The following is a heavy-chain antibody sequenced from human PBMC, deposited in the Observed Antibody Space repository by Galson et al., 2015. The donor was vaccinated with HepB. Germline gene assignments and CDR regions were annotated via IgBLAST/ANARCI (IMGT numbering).Heavy chain of an antibody. J-gene: IGHJ5*02. D-gene: IGHD2-21*02. CDR1: GFTFSSYS. Sequence: SLRLSCAASGFTFSSYSMNWVRQAPGKGLEWVSSISSSSSYIYYADSVKGRFTISRDNAKNSLYLQMNSLRAEDTAVYYCAREEHIVVVTAILGWFDPWGQGTLVTVSS. CDR3: AREEHIVVVTAILGWFDP. CDR2: ISSSSSYI. V-gene: IGHV3-21*01.